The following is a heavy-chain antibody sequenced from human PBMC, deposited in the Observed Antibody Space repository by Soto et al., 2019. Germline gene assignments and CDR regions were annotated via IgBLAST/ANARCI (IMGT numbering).Heavy chain of an antibody. V-gene: IGHV4-30-2*01. CDR2: IYHSGST. J-gene: IGHJ4*02. D-gene: IGHD3-22*01. Sequence: SETLSLTCAVPGGSISSGGYSWSWIRQPPGKGLEWIGYIYHSGSTYYNPSLKSRVTISVDRSKTQFSLKLSSVTAADTAVYYCARYSYYDSSGYYPYFDYWGQGTLVTVSS. CDR1: GGSISSGGYS. CDR3: ARYSYYDSSGYYPYFDY.